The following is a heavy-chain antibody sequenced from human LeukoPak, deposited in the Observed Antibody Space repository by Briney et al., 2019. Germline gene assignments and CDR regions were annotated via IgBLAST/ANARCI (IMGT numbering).Heavy chain of an antibody. Sequence: PGGSLRLSCAASGFTFSSYNMNWVRQAPGKGLEWVSSISSGSSYIYYADSVKGRFTISRDNAKNSLYLQMNSLRAEDTAVYYCAGVAVVGYFDSWGQGTLVTVSS. D-gene: IGHD6-19*01. CDR2: ISSGSSYI. CDR1: GFTFSSYN. V-gene: IGHV3-21*01. J-gene: IGHJ4*02. CDR3: AGVAVVGYFDS.